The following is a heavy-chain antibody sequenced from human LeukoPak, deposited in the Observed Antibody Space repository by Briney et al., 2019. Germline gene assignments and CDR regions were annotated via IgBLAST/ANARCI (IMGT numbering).Heavy chain of an antibody. Sequence: AGGSLRPSCAASGFTFSSYGMSWVRQAPGKGLEWVSAISGSGGSTYYADSVKGRFTISRDNSKNTLYLQMNSLRAEDTAVYYCAKERWELLFYMDVWGKGTTVTISS. J-gene: IGHJ6*03. V-gene: IGHV3-23*01. CDR2: ISGSGGST. CDR3: AKERWELLFYMDV. D-gene: IGHD1-26*01. CDR1: GFTFSSYG.